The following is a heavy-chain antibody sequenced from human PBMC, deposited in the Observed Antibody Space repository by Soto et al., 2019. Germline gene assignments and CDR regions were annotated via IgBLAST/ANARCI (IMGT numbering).Heavy chain of an antibody. Sequence: SETLSLTCAVYGGSFSGYYWSWIRQHPGKGLEWIGEINHSGSTNYNPSLKSRVTISVDTANNQFSLKLSSVTAADTAVYYCARDYGDYLYYFDYWGQGTLVTVSS. CDR3: ARDYGDYLYYFDY. CDR1: GGSFSGYY. CDR2: INHSGST. D-gene: IGHD4-17*01. J-gene: IGHJ4*02. V-gene: IGHV4-34*01.